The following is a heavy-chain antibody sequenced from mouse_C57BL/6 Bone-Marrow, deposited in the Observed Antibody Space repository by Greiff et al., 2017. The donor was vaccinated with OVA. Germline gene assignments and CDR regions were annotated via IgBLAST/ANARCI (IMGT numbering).Heavy chain of an antibody. V-gene: IGHV1-59*01. D-gene: IGHD2-3*01. CDR3: ARGGYDTPFDY. J-gene: IGHJ2*01. Sequence: VQLQQSGAELVKPGASVKLSCKASGYSFTSYWMHWVKQRPGQGLEWIGVIDPSDSYTNYNPKFKGKATLTVDTSTSTAYMQLNSLTSEDSAVYYCARGGYDTPFDYWGQGTTLTVSS. CDR1: GYSFTSYW. CDR2: IDPSDSYT.